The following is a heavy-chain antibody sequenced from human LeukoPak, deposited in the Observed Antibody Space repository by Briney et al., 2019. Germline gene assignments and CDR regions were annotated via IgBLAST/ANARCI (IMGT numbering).Heavy chain of an antibody. V-gene: IGHV1-18*01. CDR3: ARDGEGATDFDY. CDR1: GYTLTSYG. J-gene: IGHJ4*02. D-gene: IGHD1-26*01. CDR2: INAYNGYT. Sequence: GASVKVSCKASGYTLTSYGISWVRQAPGQGLEWMGWINAYNGYTNYAQKFQGRVTMTTDTSTGTAYMELRSLRSDDTAVYYCARDGEGATDFDYWGQGTLVTVSS.